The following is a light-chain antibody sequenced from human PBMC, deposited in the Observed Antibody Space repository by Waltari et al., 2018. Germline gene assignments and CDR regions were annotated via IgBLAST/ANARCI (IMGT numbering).Light chain of an antibody. CDR3: QQRSTWPLT. CDR2: DSS. CDR1: QNINTF. V-gene: IGKV3-11*01. J-gene: IGKJ4*01. Sequence: EIVLTQSPATLSVSPGETATLSCGPSQNINTFIVWYQQKPGQAPRLLTYDSSNRATGIPARFSGSGSVTDFTLTISSLEAEDYAVYYCQQRSTWPLTFGGGTRVEIK.